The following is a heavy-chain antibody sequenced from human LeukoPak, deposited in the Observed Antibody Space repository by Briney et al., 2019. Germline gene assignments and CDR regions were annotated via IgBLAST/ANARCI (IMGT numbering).Heavy chain of an antibody. CDR1: GGSISSSSYY. CDR3: ARLRITIPYFGY. CDR2: IYYSGST. D-gene: IGHD3-10*01. Sequence: PSETLSLTCTVSGGSISSSSYYWGWIRQPPGKGLEWIGSIYYSGSTYYNPSLKSRVTISVDTSKNQFSLKLSSVTAADTAVYHCARLRITIPYFGYWGQGTLVTVSS. J-gene: IGHJ4*02. V-gene: IGHV4-39*01.